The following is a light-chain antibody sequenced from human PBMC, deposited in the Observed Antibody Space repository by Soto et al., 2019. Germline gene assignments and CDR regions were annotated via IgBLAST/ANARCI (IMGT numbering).Light chain of an antibody. V-gene: IGKV1-39*01. Sequence: DIPMTQSPSSPSASVGDRVTITCPASQSISSSLNWYQQKPGKAPKLLIYAASSLQSGVPSRFSGSGSGTDFTLTISSLQPEDFATYYCQQSYNTPYTFGQGTRLEIK. CDR1: QSISSS. CDR2: AAS. CDR3: QQSYNTPYT. J-gene: IGKJ5*01.